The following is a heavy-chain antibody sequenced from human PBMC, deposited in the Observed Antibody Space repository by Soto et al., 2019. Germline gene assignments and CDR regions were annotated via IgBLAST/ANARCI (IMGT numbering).Heavy chain of an antibody. V-gene: IGHV3-53*01. D-gene: IGHD4-17*01. CDR2: VYDTDGI. CDR3: ATWRLREHAYDI. Sequence: DVQLVESGGGLLQPGGSLRLSCEASGLTVTGKKYVAWVRPAPGQGLEWVSGVYDTDGIYYADSVKGRFTSSRDNSKTIVYLEMNSLTPDDTAVDYCATWRLREHAYDIWGLGTTVNVSS. CDR1: GLTVTGKKY. J-gene: IGHJ3*02.